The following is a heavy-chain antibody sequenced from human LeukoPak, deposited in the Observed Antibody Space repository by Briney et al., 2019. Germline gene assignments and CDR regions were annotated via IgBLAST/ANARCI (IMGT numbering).Heavy chain of an antibody. J-gene: IGHJ4*02. Sequence: PGGSLRLSCAASGLTGSHNYVSWVRQAPGKGLEWVPAIHTSGDTCYADSVKGRFTISRDNSKNSLFLQMNSLRTEDTALYYCAKDGLLRWLQSPAQMFDYWGQGTLVTVSS. CDR1: GLTGSHNY. V-gene: IGHV3-53*05. D-gene: IGHD5-24*01. CDR3: AKDGLLRWLQSPAQMFDY. CDR2: IHTSGDT.